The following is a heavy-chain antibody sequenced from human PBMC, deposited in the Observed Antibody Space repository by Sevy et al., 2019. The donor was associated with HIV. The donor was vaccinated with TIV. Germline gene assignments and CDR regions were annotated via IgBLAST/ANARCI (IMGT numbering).Heavy chain of an antibody. J-gene: IGHJ4*02. V-gene: IGHV1-69*13. Sequence: ASVKVSCKASGGTFSSYAISWVRQAPGQGLEWMGGIIPIFGTANYAQKFQGRVTITADESTSTAYMELSSLRSEDTAVYYCARAGRGYSGYDYNFDYWGQRTLVTVSS. CDR1: GGTFSSYA. CDR2: IIPIFGTA. CDR3: ARAGRGYSGYDYNFDY. D-gene: IGHD5-12*01.